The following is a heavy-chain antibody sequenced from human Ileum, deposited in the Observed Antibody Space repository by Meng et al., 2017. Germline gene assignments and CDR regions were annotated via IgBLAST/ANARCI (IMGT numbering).Heavy chain of an antibody. Sequence: GGSLRLSCVVSGFTFNNFAMSWVRQAPGKGPEWVSSISRGINTGNTDYADSVKGRFTIFKYSSKNTLTLEMNNLRVEDTAVYFCAKSTADSGWAYYFDYWGQGTLVTVSS. D-gene: IGHD6-19*01. CDR2: ISRGINTGNT. CDR3: AKSTADSGWAYYFDY. J-gene: IGHJ4*02. V-gene: IGHV3-23*01. CDR1: GFTFNNFA.